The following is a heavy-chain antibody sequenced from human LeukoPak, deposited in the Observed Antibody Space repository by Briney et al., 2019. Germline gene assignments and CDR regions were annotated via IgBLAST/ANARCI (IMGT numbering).Heavy chain of an antibody. CDR2: ISYRGNT. CDR3: ARGQLALYYYNGLDV. CDR1: GDSINSSNYY. D-gene: IGHD1-1*01. Sequence: SDTLSLPCTVSGDSINSSNYYWRWSRQPPGKGLDWFESISYRGNTYSSSSLKSRVTISVDMSKNQFPLRLSSMAAADRAVYYCARGQLALYYYNGLDVWGQGTTVTVSS. V-gene: IGHV4-39*01. J-gene: IGHJ6*02.